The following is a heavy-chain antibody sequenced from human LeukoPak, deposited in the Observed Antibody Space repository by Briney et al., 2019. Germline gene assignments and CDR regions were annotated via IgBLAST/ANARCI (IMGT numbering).Heavy chain of an antibody. V-gene: IGHV3-74*01. CDR3: ARADSDFWSGYLYYYYGMDV. Sequence: GGSLRLSCAASGFIFSFYCMHWVRQAPGKGPMWVSRICPDGTGISYADSVKARFTTSRDNAKNTVYLQMNSLRAEDTAVYYCARADSDFWSGYLYYYYGMDVWGQGTTVTVSS. J-gene: IGHJ6*02. CDR1: GFIFSFYC. CDR2: ICPDGTGI. D-gene: IGHD3-3*01.